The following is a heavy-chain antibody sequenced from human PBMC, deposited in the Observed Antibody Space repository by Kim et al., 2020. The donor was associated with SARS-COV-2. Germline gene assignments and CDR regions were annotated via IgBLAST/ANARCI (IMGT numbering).Heavy chain of an antibody. D-gene: IGHD1-1*01. CDR2: IYSGGST. CDR3: ARDLNNWNDYNWFDP. J-gene: IGHJ5*02. Sequence: GGSLRLSCAASGFTVSSNYMSWVRQAPGKGLEWVSVIYSGGSTYYADSVKGRFTISRDNSKNTLYLQMNSLRAEDTAVYYCARDLNNWNDYNWFDPWGQGTLVTVSS. V-gene: IGHV3-66*01. CDR1: GFTVSSNY.